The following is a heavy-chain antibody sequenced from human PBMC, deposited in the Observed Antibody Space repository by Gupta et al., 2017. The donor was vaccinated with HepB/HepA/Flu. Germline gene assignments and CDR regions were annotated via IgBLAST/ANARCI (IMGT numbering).Heavy chain of an antibody. CDR2: IKQDGSEK. CDR3: ATLRRYYHRSGYYYTNDDDFDI. V-gene: IGHV3-7*01. Sequence: EVQLVGSGRGLVQPGGSLRLSCPGSGLTFSSYWMRGVRQAPGKGLEWVANIKQDGSEKYYVHSVKGRFTISRDNAMNSLYLQMDILRAEHTAVYYCATLRRYYHRSGYYYTNDDDFDIWGQGTMVTVSS. D-gene: IGHD3-22*01. J-gene: IGHJ3*02. CDR1: GLTFSSYW.